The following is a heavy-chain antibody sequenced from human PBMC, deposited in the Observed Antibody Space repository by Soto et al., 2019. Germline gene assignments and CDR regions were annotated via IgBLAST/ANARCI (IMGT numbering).Heavy chain of an antibody. J-gene: IGHJ3*02. CDR3: ARDRITMIVVVMDHDAFDI. CDR1: GDSVSSNSAA. V-gene: IGHV6-1*01. D-gene: IGHD3-22*01. Sequence: SQTLSLTCAISGDSVSSNSAAWNWIRQSPSRGLEWLGRTYYRSKWYNDYALSVKSRITINPDTSKNQFSLQLNSVTPEDTAVYYCARDRITMIVVVMDHDAFDIWGQGTMVTV. CDR2: TYYRSKWYN.